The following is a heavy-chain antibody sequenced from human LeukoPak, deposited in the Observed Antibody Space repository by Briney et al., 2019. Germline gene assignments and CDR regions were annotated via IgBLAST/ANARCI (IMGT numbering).Heavy chain of an antibody. CDR1: GFTFSDYY. J-gene: IGHJ4*02. Sequence: PGGSLRLSCAASGFTFSDYYMSWIRQAPGKGLEWVSYISSSGDTIYYADSVKGRFTISRDNAKNSLYLQMNSLRAEDTAVYYCARDEGSSSSWYDYWGQGTLVTVSS. CDR3: ARDEGSSSSWYDY. V-gene: IGHV3-11*04. D-gene: IGHD6-13*01. CDR2: ISSSGDTI.